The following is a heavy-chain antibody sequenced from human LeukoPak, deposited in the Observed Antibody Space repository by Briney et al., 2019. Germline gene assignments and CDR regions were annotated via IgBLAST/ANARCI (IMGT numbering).Heavy chain of an antibody. CDR1: GGSISSSNW. CDR3: AKGYCSGGSCNNWFDP. Sequence: SGTLSLTCAVSGGSISSSNWWSWVRQPPGQGLEWIGEIYHSGSTNYNPSLKSRVTISVDKSKNQFSLKLSSVTAADTAVYYCAKGYCSGGSCNNWFDPWGQGTLVTVSS. CDR2: IYHSGST. J-gene: IGHJ5*02. D-gene: IGHD2-15*01. V-gene: IGHV4-4*02.